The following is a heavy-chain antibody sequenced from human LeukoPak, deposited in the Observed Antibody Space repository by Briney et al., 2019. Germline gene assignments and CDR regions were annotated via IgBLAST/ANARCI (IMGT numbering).Heavy chain of an antibody. Sequence: MASETLSLTCTVSGGSISSSSYYWGWIRQPPGKGLEWIGSIYYSGSTYYNPSLKSRVTISVDTSKNQFSLKLSSVTAADTAVYYCARLLDYGGNSVAFDIWGQGTMVTVSS. CDR2: IYYSGST. J-gene: IGHJ3*02. CDR3: ARLLDYGGNSVAFDI. D-gene: IGHD4-23*01. V-gene: IGHV4-39*01. CDR1: GGSISSSSYY.